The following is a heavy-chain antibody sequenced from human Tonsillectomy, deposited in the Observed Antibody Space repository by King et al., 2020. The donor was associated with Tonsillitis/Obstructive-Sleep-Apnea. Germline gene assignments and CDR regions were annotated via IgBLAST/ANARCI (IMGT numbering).Heavy chain of an antibody. CDR1: GFIFRSAW. Sequence: VQLVESGGGLVKPGGSLRLSCVASGFIFRSAWMNWVRQAPGKGLEWVGRIKTKTDGGTTDYAAPVNGRFTITRDDSKNTLYLQMNSLKREDTAVYYCSTSDDYGDYYYYYMDVWGKGTTVTVSS. J-gene: IGHJ6*03. CDR3: STSDDYGDYYYYYMDV. D-gene: IGHD4-17*01. V-gene: IGHV3-15*01. CDR2: IKTKTDGGTT.